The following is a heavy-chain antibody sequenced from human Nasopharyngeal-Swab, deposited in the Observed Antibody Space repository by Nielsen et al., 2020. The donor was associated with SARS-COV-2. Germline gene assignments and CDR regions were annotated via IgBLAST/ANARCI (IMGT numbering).Heavy chain of an antibody. CDR1: GGSVTGSSYY. V-gene: IGHV4-39*01. CDR2: IFYSGST. J-gene: IGHJ3*02. Sequence: SETLSLTCTVSGGSVTGSSYYWGWIRQPPGQGLEWIGSIFYSGSTYYNPSLKSRVTIYVDTSKNQFSLKLSSVTAADTAVYYCARHVWGYCSSTSCDAFDIWGQGTMVTVSS. D-gene: IGHD2-2*01. CDR3: ARHVWGYCSSTSCDAFDI.